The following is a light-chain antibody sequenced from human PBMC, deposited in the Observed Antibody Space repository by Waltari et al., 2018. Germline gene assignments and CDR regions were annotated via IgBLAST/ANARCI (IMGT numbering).Light chain of an antibody. V-gene: IGKV3-15*01. CDR2: GAS. CDR3: QQYYSSPPT. J-gene: IGKJ1*01. Sequence: EIVMTQSPATLSVSPGERATLSCRASQSVSSNLAGYQQKPGQAPRLLNYGASTRATGIPARFSGSGSGTEFTLTISSLQSEDFAVYYCQQYYSSPPTFGQGTKVEV. CDR1: QSVSSN.